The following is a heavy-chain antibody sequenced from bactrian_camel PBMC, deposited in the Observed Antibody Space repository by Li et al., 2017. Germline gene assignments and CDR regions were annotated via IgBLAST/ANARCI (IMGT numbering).Heavy chain of an antibody. J-gene: IGHJ4*01. D-gene: IGHD1*01. Sequence: HVQLVESGGGSVQAGGSLNLSCAASGYTYKPNCMAWFRQAPGKEREGVASILTTNGGTTYADTVKGRFTISKDNAKTTVSLQMNSLRPEDTAMWICAAGKGRRCPSSDHYWGQGTSYNYWGQGTQVTV. CDR2: ILTTNGGT. V-gene: IGHV3S63*01. CDR3: AAGKGRRCPSSDHYWGQGTSYNY. CDR1: GYTYKPNC.